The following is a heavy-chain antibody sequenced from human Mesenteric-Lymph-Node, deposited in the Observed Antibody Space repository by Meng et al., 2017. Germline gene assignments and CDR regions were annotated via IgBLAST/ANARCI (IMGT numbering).Heavy chain of an antibody. V-gene: IGHV5-51*01. D-gene: IGHD5-24*01. CDR2: IWPGDSET. Sequence: GESLKISCKGSGYIFTDYWIAWVRQMPGRGLEWMGIIWPGDSETRYSPSFQGQVTISADKSISTAYLQWSSLQTSDTAMYYCARKGKDVDNVYYFQYWGQGTLVTVSS. CDR3: ARKGKDVDNVYYFQY. CDR1: GYIFTDYW. J-gene: IGHJ4*02.